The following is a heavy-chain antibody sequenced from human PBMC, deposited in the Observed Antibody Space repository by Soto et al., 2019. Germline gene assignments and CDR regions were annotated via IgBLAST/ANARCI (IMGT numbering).Heavy chain of an antibody. J-gene: IGHJ4*02. CDR2: VYWDDDK. D-gene: IGHD3-3*01. Sequence: QITLNESGPTVVRPTETLTLTCRFSGFSLTTSGVGVGWIRQSPGKAPEWLALVYWDDDKRYSASLKSRLTITKDISKNHVVLTVSDLDPTDTATYYCAHRVLRTVFGLVTTTAIYFDFWGQGTPVAVSS. CDR3: AHRVLRTVFGLVTTTAIYFDF. CDR1: GFSLTTSGVG. V-gene: IGHV2-5*02.